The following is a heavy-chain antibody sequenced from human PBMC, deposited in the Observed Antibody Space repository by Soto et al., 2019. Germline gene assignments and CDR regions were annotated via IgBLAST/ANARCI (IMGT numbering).Heavy chain of an antibody. CDR3: ARDRLVVAAFKAGTDTYHADY. CDR2: IKQDGSEK. J-gene: IGHJ4*02. D-gene: IGHD2-15*01. CDR1: GFTFSSYW. V-gene: IGHV3-7*01. Sequence: PGVSPRLSFAASGFTFSSYWMSWFRQAPGKGLEWVANIKQDGSEKYYVDSVKGRFTISRDNAKNSLYLQMNSLRAEDTAVYYCARDRLVVAAFKAGTDTYHADYWGQGTLFTVSS.